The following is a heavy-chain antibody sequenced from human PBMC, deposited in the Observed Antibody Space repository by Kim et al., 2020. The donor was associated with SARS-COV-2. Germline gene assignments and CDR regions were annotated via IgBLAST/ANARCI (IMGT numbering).Heavy chain of an antibody. V-gene: IGHV4-34*01. CDR3: ARFRYYYDSSGPPLFDY. Sequence: LKSRVTISVDTSKNQFSLKLSSVTAADTAVYYCARFRYYYDSSGPPLFDYWGQGTLVTVSS. J-gene: IGHJ4*02. D-gene: IGHD3-22*01.